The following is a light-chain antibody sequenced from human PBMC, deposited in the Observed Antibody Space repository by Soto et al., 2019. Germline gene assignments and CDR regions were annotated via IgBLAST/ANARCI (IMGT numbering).Light chain of an antibody. CDR1: QSVSNSY. V-gene: IGKV3-20*01. J-gene: IGKJ1*01. CDR3: QQYNNWPWT. Sequence: EIVLTQSPGTLSLSPGERATLSCRASQSVSNSYLAWYQHKPGQAPRLLIYGASSRATGIPDRFSGSGSGTEFTLNISGLEPEDFAVYYCQQYNNWPWTFGQGTKVEIK. CDR2: GAS.